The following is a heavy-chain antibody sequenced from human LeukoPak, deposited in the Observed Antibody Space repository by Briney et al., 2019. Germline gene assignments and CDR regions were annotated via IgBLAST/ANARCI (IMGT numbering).Heavy chain of an antibody. D-gene: IGHD3-10*01. CDR3: ARGDYYGSGTLDY. CDR1: GGNINTGSFY. V-gene: IGHV4-61*02. Sequence: KASQTLSLTCTVSGGNINTGSFYWSWIRQPAGKGLEWIGRIYSNGITNYKPSLKSRVTMSIDTSKNQFSLRLSSVTAADTAVYYCARGDYYGSGTLDYWGQGTLVTVSS. J-gene: IGHJ4*02. CDR2: IYSNGIT.